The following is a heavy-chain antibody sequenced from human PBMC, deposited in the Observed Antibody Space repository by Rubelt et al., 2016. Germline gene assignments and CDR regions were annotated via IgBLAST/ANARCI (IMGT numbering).Heavy chain of an antibody. D-gene: IGHD4-17*01. CDR3: AKVPIRTVTSTFDY. J-gene: IGHJ4*02. V-gene: IGHV3-23*01. Sequence: EVQLLESGGGLVQPGGSLRLSCAASGFTFSSYAMSWVRQAPGKGLEWVSAISGSGGSTYYADSVKGRVTIARDNSKNTLDLQMNSLRAEDTAVYYWAKVPIRTVTSTFDYWGQGTLVTVSS. CDR1: GFTFSSYA. CDR2: ISGSGGST.